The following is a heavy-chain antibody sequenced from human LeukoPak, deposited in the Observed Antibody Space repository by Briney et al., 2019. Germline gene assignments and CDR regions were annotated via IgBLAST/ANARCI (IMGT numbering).Heavy chain of an antibody. V-gene: IGHV4-59*01. CDR1: GGSISSYY. CDR2: IYYSGST. J-gene: IGHJ4*02. CDR3: ARDYRPYCSSTSCYTDY. D-gene: IGHD2-2*02. Sequence: KPSETLSLTCTVSGGSISSYYWSWIRQPPGKGLEWIGYIYYSGSTNYSPSLKSRVTISVDTSKNQFSLKLSSVTAADTAVYYCARDYRPYCSSTSCYTDYWGQGTLVTVSS.